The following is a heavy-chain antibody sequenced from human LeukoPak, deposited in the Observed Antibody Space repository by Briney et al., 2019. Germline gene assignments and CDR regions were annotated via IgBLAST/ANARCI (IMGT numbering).Heavy chain of an antibody. CDR1: GYTFTGYY. V-gene: IGHV1-2*02. J-gene: IGHJ5*02. CDR3: ARAASAGSIAARRPRFDP. D-gene: IGHD6-6*01. Sequence: ASVKVSCKASGYTFTGYYMHWVRQAPGQGLEWIGWINPNSGGTNYAQKFQGRVTMTRDTSISTAYMELSRLRSDDTAVYYCARAASAGSIAARRPRFDPWGQGTLVTVSS. CDR2: INPNSGGT.